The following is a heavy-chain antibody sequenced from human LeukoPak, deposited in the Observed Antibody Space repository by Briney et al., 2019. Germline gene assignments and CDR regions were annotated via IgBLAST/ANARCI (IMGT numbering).Heavy chain of an antibody. CDR2: ITSSSGTI. D-gene: IGHD2-21*01. CDR1: VFTFSIYI. J-gene: IGHJ4*02. Sequence: GGSLRLSCAASVFTFSIYIMNWVRQAPGKGREWISYITSSSGTIYYTDSVKGRFTISRDNAKNSLYLQMSSLSAEATAVYYCARVAPGHDIGRGYFDYWGQGTLVTVSS. V-gene: IGHV3-48*01. CDR3: ARVAPGHDIGRGYFDY.